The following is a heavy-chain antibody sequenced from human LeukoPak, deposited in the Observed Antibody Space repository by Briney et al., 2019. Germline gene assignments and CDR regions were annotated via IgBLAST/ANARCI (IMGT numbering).Heavy chain of an antibody. CDR1: GFTFSSYG. Sequence: GGSLRLSCAASGFTFSSYGMHWVRQAPGKGLEWVAVISYDGSNKYYADSVKGRFTISRDNSKNTLYLQMNSLRAEDTAVYYCAKDQNDYVWGSYRLRSFDYWGQGTLVTVSS. V-gene: IGHV3-30*18. CDR3: AKDQNDYVWGSYRLRSFDY. J-gene: IGHJ4*02. CDR2: ISYDGSNK. D-gene: IGHD3-16*02.